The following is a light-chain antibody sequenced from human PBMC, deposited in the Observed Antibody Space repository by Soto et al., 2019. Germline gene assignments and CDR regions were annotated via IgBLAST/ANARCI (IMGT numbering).Light chain of an antibody. CDR1: SSNIGTNY. V-gene: IGLV1-47*01. Sequence: QLVLTQPPSASGTPGQTVTISSSGSSSNIGTNYVSWYQQLPGTAPKLLIYGNNQRPSGVPDRFSGSRSGTSASLAISGLRSEDEADYYCAAWDDSLSGVVFGGGTKVTVL. J-gene: IGLJ3*02. CDR3: AAWDDSLSGVV. CDR2: GNN.